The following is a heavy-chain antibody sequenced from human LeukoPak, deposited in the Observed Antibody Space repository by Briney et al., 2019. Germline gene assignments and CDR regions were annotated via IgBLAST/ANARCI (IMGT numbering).Heavy chain of an antibody. J-gene: IGHJ3*02. CDR3: ARIRDGYNDAYDI. Sequence: GASVKVSCKVSGYTLTELSMHWVRQAPGQRLEWMGLINPGGDNTNYAQNFQGRVTMTSDTSARTVYMELSSLRSEDTAIYYCARIRDGYNDAYDIWGQGTVVTVPS. V-gene: IGHV1-46*01. D-gene: IGHD5-24*01. CDR1: GYTLTELS. CDR2: INPGGDNT.